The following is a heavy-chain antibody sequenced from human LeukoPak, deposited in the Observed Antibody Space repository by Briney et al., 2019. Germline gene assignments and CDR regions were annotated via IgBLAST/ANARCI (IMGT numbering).Heavy chain of an antibody. CDR3: AELGITMIGGV. J-gene: IGHJ6*04. CDR1: GFTFSSYE. D-gene: IGHD3-10*02. CDR2: ISSSGSTI. Sequence: GGSLRLSCAASGFTFSSYEMNWVRQAPGKGLEWVSYISSSGSTIYYADSVKDRFTISRDNAKNSLYLQMNSLRAEDTAVYYCAELGITMIGGVWGKGTTVTISS. V-gene: IGHV3-48*03.